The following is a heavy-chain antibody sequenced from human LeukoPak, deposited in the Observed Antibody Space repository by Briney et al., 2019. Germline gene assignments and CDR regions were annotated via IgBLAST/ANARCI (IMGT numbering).Heavy chain of an antibody. CDR2: IYSGGST. J-gene: IGHJ4*02. D-gene: IGHD3-10*01. CDR3: AREGHYYGSGPFVY. CDR1: GFTVSSNY. V-gene: IGHV3-66*01. Sequence: GGSLRLSCAASGFTVSSNYMSWVRQAPGKGLEWVSVIYSGGSTYYADSVKGRFTISRDNSKNTLYLQMNSLRAEDTAVHYCAREGHYYGSGPFVYWGQGTLVTVSS.